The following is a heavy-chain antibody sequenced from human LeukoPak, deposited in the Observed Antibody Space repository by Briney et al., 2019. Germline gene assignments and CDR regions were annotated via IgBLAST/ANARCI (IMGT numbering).Heavy chain of an antibody. Sequence: PSETLSLTCAVSDDSFSSHYWTWIRQPPGKGLERIGYISYIGSTNYNPSLKSRVTISIDTSRNQFSLRLSSVTAADTAVYYCARDLVTVTKGFDIWGQGTMVSVSS. CDR1: DDSFSSHY. V-gene: IGHV4-59*11. D-gene: IGHD4-17*01. J-gene: IGHJ3*02. CDR3: ARDLVTVTKGFDI. CDR2: ISYIGST.